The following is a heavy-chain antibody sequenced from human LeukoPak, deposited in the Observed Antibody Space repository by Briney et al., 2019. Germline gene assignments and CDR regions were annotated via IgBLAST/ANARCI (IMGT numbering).Heavy chain of an antibody. CDR1: GGSISSYY. D-gene: IGHD3-3*01. CDR3: ARGKHDFWSGYRTGHWFDP. Sequence: SETLSLTCTVSGGSISSYYWSWIRQPPGKRLEWIAFSGNTNYNPSLKSRVTISVDTSKNQFSLKLSSVTAADTAVYYCARGKHDFWSGYRTGHWFDPWGQGTLVTVSS. CDR2: SGNT. V-gene: IGHV4-59*01. J-gene: IGHJ5*02.